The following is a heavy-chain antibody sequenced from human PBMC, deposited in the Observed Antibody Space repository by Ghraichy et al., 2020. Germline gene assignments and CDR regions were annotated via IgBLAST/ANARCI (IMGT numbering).Heavy chain of an antibody. CDR3: ARGGYSGYESWNDY. CDR2: INHSGST. Sequence: SETLSLTCAVYGGSFSGYYWSWIRQPPGKGLEWIGEINHSGSTNYNPSLKSRVTISVDTSKNQFSLKLSSVTAADTAVYYCARGGYSGYESWNDYWGQGTLVTVSS. CDR1: GGSFSGYY. J-gene: IGHJ4*02. D-gene: IGHD5-12*01. V-gene: IGHV4-34*01.